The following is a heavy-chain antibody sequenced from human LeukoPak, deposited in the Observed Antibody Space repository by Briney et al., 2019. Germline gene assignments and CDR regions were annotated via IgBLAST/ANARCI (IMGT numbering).Heavy chain of an antibody. Sequence: GGSLRLSCAASGFTFSSYSMNWVRQAPGKGLEWVSSISSSSSYIYYADSVKGRFTISRDNAKNSLYLQMNSLRAEDTAVYYCARGSYGDGGDAFDIWGQGTMVTVSS. V-gene: IGHV3-21*01. D-gene: IGHD4-17*01. CDR3: ARGSYGDGGDAFDI. J-gene: IGHJ3*02. CDR1: GFTFSSYS. CDR2: ISSSSSYI.